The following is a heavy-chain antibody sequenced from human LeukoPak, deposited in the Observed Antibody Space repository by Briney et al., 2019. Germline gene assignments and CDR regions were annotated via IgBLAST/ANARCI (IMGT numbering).Heavy chain of an antibody. CDR1: GFTFSSYA. J-gene: IGHJ4*02. CDR2: ISGSGGST. CDR3: ANGGDPMYSSPFDY. D-gene: IGHD6-13*01. Sequence: PGGSLRLSCAASGFTFSSYAMSWVRQAPGKGLEWVSAISGSGGSTYYADSVKGRFTISGDNSKNTLYLQMNSLRAEDTAVYYCANGGDPMYSSPFDYWGQGTLVTVSS. V-gene: IGHV3-23*01.